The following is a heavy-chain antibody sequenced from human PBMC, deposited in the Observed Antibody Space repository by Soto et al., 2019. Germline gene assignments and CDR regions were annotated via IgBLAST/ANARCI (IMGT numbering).Heavy chain of an antibody. Sequence: GDSLRLSSASSGFTSRTSYSSWIRQAPGKGLEWVANIKQDGSEKYCVDSVKGRFTISRDNAKNSLYLQMNSLRAEDTAIYYCARARYCSGGSCYCDYCGQGT. CDR1: GFTSRTSY. CDR3: ARARYCSGGSCYCDY. V-gene: IGHV3-7*04. J-gene: IGHJ4*02. D-gene: IGHD2-15*01. CDR2: IKQDGSEK.